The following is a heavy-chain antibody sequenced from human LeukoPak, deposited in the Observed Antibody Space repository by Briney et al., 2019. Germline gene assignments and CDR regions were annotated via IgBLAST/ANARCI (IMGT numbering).Heavy chain of an antibody. J-gene: IGHJ4*02. D-gene: IGHD4-17*01. Sequence: SVKVSCTASGGIFSSYAISWVRQAAGQGLEWMGRIIPILGIANYAQKFQGRVTITADKSTSAAYMELSSLRSEDTAVYYCARASNYGDYGDYWGQGTLVTVFS. CDR3: ARASNYGDYGDY. V-gene: IGHV1-69*04. CDR1: GGIFSSYA. CDR2: IIPILGIA.